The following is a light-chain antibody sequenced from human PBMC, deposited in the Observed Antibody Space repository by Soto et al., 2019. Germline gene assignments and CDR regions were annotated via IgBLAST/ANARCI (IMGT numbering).Light chain of an antibody. V-gene: IGKV3-15*01. CDR1: QSVSNY. Sequence: EILMTQSPATLSVSPGEIATLYCRASQSVSNYLAWYQQIPGQPPRLLIYGASTRATGIPARFSGSGSGTEFTLTISSLQSEDFAVYYCQKYNNWPRKFGQGTKVDIK. CDR2: GAS. J-gene: IGKJ1*01. CDR3: QKYNNWPRK.